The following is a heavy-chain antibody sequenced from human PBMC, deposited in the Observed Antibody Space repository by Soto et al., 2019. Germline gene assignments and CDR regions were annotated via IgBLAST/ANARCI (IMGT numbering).Heavy chain of an antibody. CDR1: GGSISSSSYY. CDR3: ARGKYYGDCDY. J-gene: IGHJ4*02. Sequence: SETLSLTCTVSGGSISSSSYYWGWIRQPPGKGLEWIGYIYYSGSTYYNPSLESRVSMSVDTSKNQFSLKLRSVTAADTAVYWCARGKYYGDCDYWGQGTLVTVSS. CDR2: IYYSGST. D-gene: IGHD4-17*01. V-gene: IGHV4-39*07.